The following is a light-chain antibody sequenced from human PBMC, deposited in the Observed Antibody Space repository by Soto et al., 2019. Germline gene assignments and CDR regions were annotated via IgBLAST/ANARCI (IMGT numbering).Light chain of an antibody. CDR2: DAS. CDR1: QDVTSY. J-gene: IGKJ5*01. CDR3: QQRSNWKII. Sequence: ENVLTQSPATLSLSPGERATLSCRASQDVTSYLAWYQQKPGQAPRLLIYDASNRATGIPARFSGSGSGTDFTLTISSLEPEDFAVYYCQQRSNWKIIFGQGTRLEIK. V-gene: IGKV3-11*01.